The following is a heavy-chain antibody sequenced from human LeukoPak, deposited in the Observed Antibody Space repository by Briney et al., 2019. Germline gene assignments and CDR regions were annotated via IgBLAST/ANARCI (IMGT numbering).Heavy chain of an antibody. J-gene: IGHJ4*02. Sequence: PGGSLRLSCAASGFTISNYAMNWVRQAPGKGLEWVSVISGSGGSTYYADSVKGRFTISRDNSKNTLYLQMNSLRAEDTAVYYCAKGCSDSCYSAGCYWGQGTLVTVSS. CDR3: AKGCSDSCYSAGCY. D-gene: IGHD2-15*01. CDR1: GFTISNYA. CDR2: ISGSGGST. V-gene: IGHV3-23*01.